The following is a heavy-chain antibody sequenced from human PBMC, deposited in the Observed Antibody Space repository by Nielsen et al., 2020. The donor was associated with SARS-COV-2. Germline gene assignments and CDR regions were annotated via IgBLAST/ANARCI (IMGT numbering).Heavy chain of an antibody. Sequence: GGSLRLSCAASGFTFDDYAMHWVRQAPGKGLEWVSGISWNSGSIGYADSVKGRFTISRDNAKNSLYLQMNSLRAEDTAIYYCARGWALDYWAQGTLVTVSS. D-gene: IGHD6-13*01. CDR1: GFTFDDYA. CDR3: ARGWALDY. V-gene: IGHV3-9*01. CDR2: ISWNSGSI. J-gene: IGHJ4*02.